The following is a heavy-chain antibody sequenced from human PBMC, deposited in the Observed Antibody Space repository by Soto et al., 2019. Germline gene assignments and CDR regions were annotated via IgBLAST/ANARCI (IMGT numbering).Heavy chain of an antibody. J-gene: IGHJ6*02. CDR1: GFSWGSYI. CDR2: ITTSGVSR. V-gene: IGHV3-21*01. D-gene: IGHD2-2*01. Sequence: EFLKIAFAASGFSWGSYIMNWVRQATGKGLEWVSSITTSGVSRYYADSVRGRFTISRDNAKNSLYLEMNSLRADDTAVYYCARSITSGDVWGQGTTVTVSS. CDR3: ARSITSGDV.